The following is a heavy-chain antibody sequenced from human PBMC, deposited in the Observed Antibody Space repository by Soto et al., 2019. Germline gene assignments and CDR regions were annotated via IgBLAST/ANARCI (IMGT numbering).Heavy chain of an antibody. V-gene: IGHV3-23*01. Sequence: GGSLRLSCAASGFTFSSYAMSWVRQAPGKGLEWVSAISGSGGSTYYADSVKGRFTISRDNSKNTLYLQMNSLRAEDTAVYYCAKGPLNYDFWSGYYFDYWGQGTRVTVSS. CDR2: ISGSGGST. CDR3: AKGPLNYDFWSGYYFDY. J-gene: IGHJ4*02. CDR1: GFTFSSYA. D-gene: IGHD3-3*01.